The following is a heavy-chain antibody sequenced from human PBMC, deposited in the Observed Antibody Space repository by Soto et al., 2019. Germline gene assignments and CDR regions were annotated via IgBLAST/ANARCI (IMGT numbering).Heavy chain of an antibody. D-gene: IGHD6-13*01. Sequence: PGGSLRLSCAASGFTFSDYYMSWIRQAPGKGLEWVSYISSSSSYTNYADSVKGRFTISRDNAKNSLYLQMNSLRAEDTAVYYCARTVSSWADYYYYYGMDVWGQGTTVTVSS. CDR2: ISSSSSYT. V-gene: IGHV3-11*06. CDR1: GFTFSDYY. CDR3: ARTVSSWADYYYYYGMDV. J-gene: IGHJ6*02.